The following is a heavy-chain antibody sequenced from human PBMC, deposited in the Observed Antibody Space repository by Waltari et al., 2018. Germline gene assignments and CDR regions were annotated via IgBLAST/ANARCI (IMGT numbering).Heavy chain of an antibody. D-gene: IGHD2-15*01. CDR3: ARDRRWFKGDYYYGMDV. V-gene: IGHV1-69*01. CDR2: IIPIFGKA. J-gene: IGHJ6*02. CDR1: GGTFSSYA. Sequence: QVQLVQSGAEVKKPGSSVKVSCKASGGTFSSYAISWVRQAPGQGLEWMGGIIPIFGKANYAQKFQGRVTITADESTSTAYMELSSLRSEDTAVYYCARDRRWFKGDYYYGMDVWGQGTTVTVSS.